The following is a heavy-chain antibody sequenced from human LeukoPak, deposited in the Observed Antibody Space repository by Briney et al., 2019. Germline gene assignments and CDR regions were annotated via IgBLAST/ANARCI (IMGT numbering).Heavy chain of an antibody. CDR2: ISDSGST. J-gene: IGHJ4*02. D-gene: IGHD6-19*01. CDR3: ARTTSGWNGLFDY. Sequence: SGTLSLTCTVSGGSISSSSYYWGWIRQPPGKGLEWIGYISDSGSTNYSPSLKSRVTMSVDTSKKQLALQLSSVTAADTAVYYCARTTSGWNGLFDYWGQGTLVTVSS. V-gene: IGHV4-61*05. CDR1: GGSISSSSYY.